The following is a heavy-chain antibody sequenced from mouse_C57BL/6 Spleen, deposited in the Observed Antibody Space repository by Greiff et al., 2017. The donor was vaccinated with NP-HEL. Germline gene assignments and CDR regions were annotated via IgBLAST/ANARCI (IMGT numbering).Heavy chain of an antibody. CDR1: GFSFNTYA. V-gene: IGHV10-1*01. CDR3: VGGNYDWYFDV. Sequence: EVQRVESGGGLVQPKGSLKLLCAASGFSFNTYAMNWVRQAPGKGLEWVARIRSKSNNYATYYADSVKDRFTISRDDSESMLYLQMNNLKTEATAMYYCVGGNYDWYFDVWGTGTTVTVSS. D-gene: IGHD2-1*01. CDR2: IRSKSNNYAT. J-gene: IGHJ1*03.